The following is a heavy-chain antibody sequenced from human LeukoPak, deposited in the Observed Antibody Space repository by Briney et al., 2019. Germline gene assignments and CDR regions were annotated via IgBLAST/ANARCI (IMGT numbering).Heavy chain of an antibody. CDR2: IYYSGST. J-gene: IGHJ5*02. V-gene: IGHV4-61*01. D-gene: IGHD2-15*01. Sequence: SETLSLTCAVSAGSVSSANYYWTWIRQPPGKGLEWIGYIYYSGSTNYNPSLKSRVTISLDTSKNLFSLRLNSVTAADTAVYYCARAPIRYCSGGNCYYWFDPWGQGTLVTVSS. CDR3: ARAPIRYCSGGNCYYWFDP. CDR1: AGSVSSANYY.